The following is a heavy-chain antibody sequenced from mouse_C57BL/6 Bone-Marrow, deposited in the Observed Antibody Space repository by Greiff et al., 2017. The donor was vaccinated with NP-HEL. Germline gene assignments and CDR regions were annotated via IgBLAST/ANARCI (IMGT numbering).Heavy chain of an antibody. CDR1: GYAFTNYL. Sequence: VQLQQSGAELVRPGTSVKVSCKASGYAFTNYLIEWVKQRPGQGLEWIGVINPGSGGTNYNEKFKGKATLTADKSSSTAYMQLSSLTTEDSAIYYCARFDSSWFAYWGQGTLVTVSA. V-gene: IGHV1-54*01. J-gene: IGHJ3*01. CDR3: ARFDSSWFAY. D-gene: IGHD2-4*01. CDR2: INPGSGGT.